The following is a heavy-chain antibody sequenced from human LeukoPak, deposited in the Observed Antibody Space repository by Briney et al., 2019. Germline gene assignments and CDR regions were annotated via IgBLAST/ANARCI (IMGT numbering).Heavy chain of an antibody. Sequence: GGSLRFPCVAFGFTVSSAHMNWVRQAPGKGLEWVSALFAGGNTYYVDSVKGRFTISRDNSKNTLSLQMNSLRAEDTAVYYCARGSLTPGLFQHWAQSALLSVSS. J-gene: IGHJ1*01. CDR2: LFAGGNT. D-gene: IGHD1-14*01. V-gene: IGHV3-66*01. CDR3: ARGSLTPGLFQH. CDR1: GFTVSSAH.